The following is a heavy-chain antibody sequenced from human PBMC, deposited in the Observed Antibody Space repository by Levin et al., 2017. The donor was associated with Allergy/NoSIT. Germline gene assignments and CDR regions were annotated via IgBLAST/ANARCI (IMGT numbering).Heavy chain of an antibody. CDR1: GYTFTSYA. J-gene: IGHJ6*02. D-gene: IGHD2-2*01. Sequence: ASVKVSCKASGYTFTSYAMHWVRQAPGQRLEWMGWINAGNGNTKYSQKFQGRVTITRDTSASTAYMELSSLRSEDTAVYYCAREYCSSTSCQNIYYYYGMDGWGQGTTVTVSS. CDR3: AREYCSSTSCQNIYYYYGMDG. V-gene: IGHV1-3*01. CDR2: INAGNGNT.